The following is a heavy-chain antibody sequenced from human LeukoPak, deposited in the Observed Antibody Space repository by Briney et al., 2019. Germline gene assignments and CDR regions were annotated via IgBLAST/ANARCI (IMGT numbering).Heavy chain of an antibody. J-gene: IGHJ4*02. CDR1: GFTFSGSA. CDR3: KTGIRTDFDY. D-gene: IGHD1-14*01. Sequence: GGSLRLSCAASGFTFSGSAMHWVRQASGKGLKWVGRIRSKANSYATAYAASVKGRFTISRDDSKNTAYLQMNSLKTEDTAVYYCKTGIRTDFDYWGQGTLVTVSS. V-gene: IGHV3-73*01. CDR2: IRSKANSYAT.